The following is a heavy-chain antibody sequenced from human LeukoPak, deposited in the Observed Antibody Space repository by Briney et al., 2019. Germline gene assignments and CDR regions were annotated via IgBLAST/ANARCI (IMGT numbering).Heavy chain of an antibody. Sequence: GGSLRLSCAASGFTFDDYAMHWVRQAPGKGLEWVSLISGDGGNTHYADSVKGRFTISRDNSKNSLYLQMNSLRTEDTALYYCAWFGESTDYYFDYWGQGTLITVSS. J-gene: IGHJ4*02. CDR1: GFTFDDYA. D-gene: IGHD3-10*01. CDR2: ISGDGGNT. V-gene: IGHV3-43*02. CDR3: AWFGESTDYYFDY.